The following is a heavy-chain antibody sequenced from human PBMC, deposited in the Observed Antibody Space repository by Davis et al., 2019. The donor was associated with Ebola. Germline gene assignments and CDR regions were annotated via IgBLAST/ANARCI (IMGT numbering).Heavy chain of an antibody. CDR2: ISSSSSYT. D-gene: IGHD2-2*01. J-gene: IGHJ4*02. V-gene: IGHV3-11*06. CDR1: GFTFSDYY. Sequence: SCAASGFTFSDYYMSWIRQAPGKGLEWVSYISSSSSYTNYADSVKGRFTISRDNAKNSLYLQMNSLRAEDTAVYYCARAGGRYCSSTSCYWVYWGQGTLVTVSS. CDR3: ARAGGRYCSSTSCYWVY.